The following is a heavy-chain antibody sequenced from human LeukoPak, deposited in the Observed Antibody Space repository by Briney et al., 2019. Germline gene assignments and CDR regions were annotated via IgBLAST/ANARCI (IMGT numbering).Heavy chain of an antibody. J-gene: IGHJ6*02. V-gene: IGHV4-34*01. CDR1: GGSFSGYY. D-gene: IGHD3-10*01. Sequence: SETLSLTCAVYGGSFSGYYWSWIRQPPGKGLEWIGEINHSGSTNYNPSLKSRVTISVDTSKNQFSLKLSSVTAADTAVYYCARLRGSYYYGSGSPRPYYYYYGMDVWGQGTTVTVPS. CDR2: INHSGST. CDR3: ARLRGSYYYGSGSPRPYYYYYGMDV.